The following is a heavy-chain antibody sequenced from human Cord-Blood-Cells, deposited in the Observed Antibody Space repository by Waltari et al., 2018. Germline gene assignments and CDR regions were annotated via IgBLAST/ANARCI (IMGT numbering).Heavy chain of an antibody. CDR3: ARGFDSSPTFDY. D-gene: IGHD3-10*01. Sequence: QVQLQQWGAGLLKPSETLSLTCAVYGGSVSGYYWSWIRQPPGKGLEWIGEINHSGSTNYHPSLKSRITILGDTSKNQFSLKLSSVTAADTALYYCARGFDSSPTFDYWGQGTLVTVSS. CDR2: INHSGST. J-gene: IGHJ4*02. CDR1: GGSVSGYY. V-gene: IGHV4-34*01.